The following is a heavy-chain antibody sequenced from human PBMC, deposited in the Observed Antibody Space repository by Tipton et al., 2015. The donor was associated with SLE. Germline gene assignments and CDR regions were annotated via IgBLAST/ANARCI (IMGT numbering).Heavy chain of an antibody. D-gene: IGHD3-22*01. CDR1: GFLFSGYG. V-gene: IGHV3-30*02. Sequence: SLRLSCAASGFLFSGYGMYWVRQAPGKGLEWVTFIRYDGSKKYYTDSVKGRFTISRDNSKNTLFLQMNSLWAEDTAVYYCAKGSHDNSRYYRDYHGMDVWGQGTTVTVSS. CDR3: AKGSHDNSRYYRDYHGMDV. CDR2: IRYDGSKK. J-gene: IGHJ6*02.